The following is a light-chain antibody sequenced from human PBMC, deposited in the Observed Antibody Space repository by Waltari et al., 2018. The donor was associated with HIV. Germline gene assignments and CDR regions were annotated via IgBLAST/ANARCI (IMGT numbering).Light chain of an antibody. CDR2: FDS. CDR1: QSLLHTNGYNY. V-gene: IGKV2-28*01. J-gene: IGKJ4*02. CDR3: MVTLQTPRLT. Sequence: DIVLTQSPLSLPVTPGEPASISCRYSQSLLHTNGYNYLYLYLQKPGQHPPLRIYFDSNRASGVPDRFSGSGSGTNFTLIISRVEAEDVGVYYCMVTLQTPRLTFGGGTKVEIK.